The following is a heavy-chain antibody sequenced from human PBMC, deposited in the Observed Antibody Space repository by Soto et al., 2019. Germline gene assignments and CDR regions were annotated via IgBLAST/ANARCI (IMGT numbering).Heavy chain of an antibody. CDR2: ISYHGSDK. Sequence: QVQLVESGGGVVQPGRSLRLSCAASGFTFSNYGMHWVRQAPGKGLEWVAVISYHGSDKYYADSVKGRFTISRDNSKNTLYLQIESLRAENTAVYYGAKDHLTTTVTTVGYWGQGTLVTVSS. CDR1: GFTFSNYG. V-gene: IGHV3-30*18. D-gene: IGHD4-17*01. CDR3: AKDHLTTTVTTVGY. J-gene: IGHJ4*02.